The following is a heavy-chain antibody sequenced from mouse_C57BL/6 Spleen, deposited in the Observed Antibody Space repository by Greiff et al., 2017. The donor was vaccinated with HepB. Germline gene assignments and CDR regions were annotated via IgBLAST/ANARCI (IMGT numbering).Heavy chain of an antibody. CDR3: ARLSSGYVAY. CDR2: INPSTGGT. J-gene: IGHJ3*01. CDR1: GYSFTGYY. D-gene: IGHD3-2*02. V-gene: IGHV1-42*01. Sequence: EVQLQQSGPELVKPGASVKISCKASGYSFTGYYMNWVKQSPEKSLEWIGEINPSTGGTTYNQKFKAKATLTVDKSSSTAYMQLKSLTSEDSAVYYCARLSSGYVAYWGQGTLVTVSA.